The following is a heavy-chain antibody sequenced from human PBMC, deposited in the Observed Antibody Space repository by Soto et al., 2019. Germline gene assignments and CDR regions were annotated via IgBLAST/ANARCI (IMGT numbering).Heavy chain of an antibody. CDR2: IYWDNDK. Sequence: SGPTLVNPTQTLTLACTFSGFSLSTNGVGVGWIRQAPGKALEWLALIYWDNDKRYNPSLASRLTIMKDSTKNQVVLTMTDLDPADTAIYYCAHLVFWLVLDCAVHWFEPWGQGTLVTVLS. D-gene: IGHD3-9*01. V-gene: IGHV2-5*02. CDR1: GFSLSTNGVG. CDR3: AHLVFWLVLDCAVHWFEP. J-gene: IGHJ5*02.